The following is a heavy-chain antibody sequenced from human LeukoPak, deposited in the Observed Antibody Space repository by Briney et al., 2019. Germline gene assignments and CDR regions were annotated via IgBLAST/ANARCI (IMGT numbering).Heavy chain of an antibody. CDR1: GFTFSSYT. D-gene: IGHD1-26*01. CDR2: ITSNGGYT. CDR3: ARVKMGATVSDYYYYYMDV. Sequence: GGSLRLSCAASGFTFSSYTMHWVRQAPGKRLQSVSAITSNGGYTHYADSVKGRFTISRDNSRNALFLQMGGLRIEDMAVYYCARVKMGATVSDYYYYYMDVWGKGTTVTVSS. V-gene: IGHV3-64*02. J-gene: IGHJ6*03.